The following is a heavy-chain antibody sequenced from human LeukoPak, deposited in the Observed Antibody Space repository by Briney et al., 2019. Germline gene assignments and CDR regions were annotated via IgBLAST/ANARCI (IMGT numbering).Heavy chain of an antibody. J-gene: IGHJ4*02. CDR3: ARRAVEPASVVDY. CDR1: DGSTSNNNFY. V-gene: IGHV4-39*02. D-gene: IGHD2-2*01. CDR2: IYYVVNT. Sequence: SETLSLTCALPDGSTSNNNFYWGWIRQPPGKGLGWIGSIYYVVNTNYNPSLKGRVTISVATSKNHFSLKLISVTVADSAVYYCARRAVEPASVVDYWGQGTLIIVSS.